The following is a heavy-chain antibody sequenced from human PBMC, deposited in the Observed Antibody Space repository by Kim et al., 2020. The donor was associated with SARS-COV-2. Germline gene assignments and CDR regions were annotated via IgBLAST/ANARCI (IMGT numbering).Heavy chain of an antibody. Sequence: YAQKFQGRVTITADKSTSTAYMELSSLRSEDTAVYYCARGGYSGYDLIDYWGQGTLVTVSS. D-gene: IGHD5-12*01. CDR3: ARGGYSGYDLIDY. V-gene: IGHV1-69*04. J-gene: IGHJ4*02.